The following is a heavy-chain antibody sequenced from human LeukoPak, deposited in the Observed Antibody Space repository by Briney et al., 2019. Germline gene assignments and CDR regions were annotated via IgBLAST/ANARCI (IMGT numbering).Heavy chain of an antibody. CDR1: GFTFSSYG. CDR3: AKSYYDFWCCYLPS. J-gene: IGHJ5*02. D-gene: IGHD3-3*01. V-gene: IGHV3-23*01. Sequence: PGGSLRLSCAASGFTFSSYGMSWVRRAPGKGLEGGSTISGRRDSTSYAASVKGRFTISRDNSKNPLYLQMNSVRAEDTAVYYCAKSYYDFWCCYLPSWGQGTLVTVSS. CDR2: ISGRRDST.